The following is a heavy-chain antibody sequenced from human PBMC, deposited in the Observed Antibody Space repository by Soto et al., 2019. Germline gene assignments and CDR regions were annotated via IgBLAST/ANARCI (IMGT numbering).Heavy chain of an antibody. J-gene: IGHJ4*02. CDR3: ARGYSSAWSEDEAVFDY. V-gene: IGHV3-33*01. D-gene: IGHD6-19*01. CDR2: MWYDGTNI. CDR1: GFSLSNYV. Sequence: QLQLVESGGGVVQPGRSLRISCSASGFSLSNYVMHWVRQAPGKGPEWVAVMWYDGTNIYYADSVKRRFTISRDNSKDTLFLQMNNLRAEDTAVYYCARGYSSAWSEDEAVFDYWGQGTLVTVSP.